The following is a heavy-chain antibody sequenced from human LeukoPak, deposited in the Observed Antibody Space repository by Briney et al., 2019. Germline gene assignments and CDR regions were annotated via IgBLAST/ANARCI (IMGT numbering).Heavy chain of an antibody. CDR1: GFTFDTYA. Sequence: GGSLRLSCAASGFTFDTYAMSWVRQAPGKGLEWVSAISYSGDSTYYADSVKGRFTVSRDNSKNTLYLQMHSLRAEDTAVYYCAKGSIATKASWGQGTLVTVSS. CDR3: AKGSIATKAS. J-gene: IGHJ5*02. V-gene: IGHV3-23*01. CDR2: ISYSGDST. D-gene: IGHD1-26*01.